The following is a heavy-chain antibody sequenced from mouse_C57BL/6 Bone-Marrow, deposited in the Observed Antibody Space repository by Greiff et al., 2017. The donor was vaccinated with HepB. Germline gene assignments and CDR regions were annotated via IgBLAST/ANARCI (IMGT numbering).Heavy chain of an antibody. Sequence: DVKLQESGPGLVKPSQSLSLTCSVTGYSITSGYYWNWIRQFPGNKLEWMGYISYDGSNNYNPSLKNRISITRDTSKNQFFLKLNSVTTEDTATYYCAREGYSNFLWGQGTTLTVSS. CDR3: AREGYSNFL. CDR1: GYSITSGYY. D-gene: IGHD2-5*01. V-gene: IGHV3-6*01. CDR2: ISYDGSN. J-gene: IGHJ2*01.